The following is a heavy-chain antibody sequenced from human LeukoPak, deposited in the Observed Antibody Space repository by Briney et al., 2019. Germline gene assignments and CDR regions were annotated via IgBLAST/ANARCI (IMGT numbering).Heavy chain of an antibody. Sequence: GASVKDSLKASPYTFTTYGISWLRPAPGQALYHIPLITAYTPHTHSAHNLQATVTMTTHPSTLTANEEKRSLKSDDTAVYYCARVLIVVVPAANYYYGMDVWGQGTTVTASS. CDR2: ITAYTPHT. J-gene: IGHJ6*02. V-gene: IGHV1-18*04. CDR3: ARVLIVVVPAANYYYGMDV. D-gene: IGHD2-2*01. CDR1: PYTFTTYG.